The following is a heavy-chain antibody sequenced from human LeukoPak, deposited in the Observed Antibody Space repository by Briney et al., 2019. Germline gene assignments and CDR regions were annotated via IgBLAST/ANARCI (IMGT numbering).Heavy chain of an antibody. CDR1: GFTFSGHN. Sequence: GGSLRLSCAASGFTFSGHNMNWVRQAPGKGLEWISFVSISGGTIYYADSVKGRFRISRDNAKSSLDLEMSSLRAEDTAVYYCAGGIGPPYYMDVWGKGTMVTVSS. D-gene: IGHD1-14*01. CDR2: VSISGGTI. J-gene: IGHJ6*03. V-gene: IGHV3-48*04. CDR3: AGGIGPPYYMDV.